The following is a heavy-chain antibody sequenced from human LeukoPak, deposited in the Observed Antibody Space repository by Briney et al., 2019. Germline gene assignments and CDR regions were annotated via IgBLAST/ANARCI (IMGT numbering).Heavy chain of an antibody. V-gene: IGHV1-3*01. Sequence: ASVKVSCKASGYTFTSYAMHWVRQAPGQRLEWMGWINAGNGNTKYSQKFQGRVTITRDTSASTAYMELSSLRSEDTAVYYCARVEGKFVRSAFDIWGQGTMVTVS. CDR3: ARVEGKFVRSAFDI. CDR2: INAGNGNT. J-gene: IGHJ3*02. CDR1: GYTFTSYA. D-gene: IGHD6-6*01.